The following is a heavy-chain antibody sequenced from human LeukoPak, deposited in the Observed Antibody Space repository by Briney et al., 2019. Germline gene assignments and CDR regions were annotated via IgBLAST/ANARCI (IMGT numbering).Heavy chain of an antibody. Sequence: ASVKVSCKASGYTFTGHYMHWVRQAPGQGLEWMGRINPNSGGINYAQKFQGRVTMTRDTSISTAYMELSRLRSDDTAVYYCASPRGRDGYNYGFFDYWGQGTLVTVSS. CDR3: ASPRGRDGYNYGFFDY. J-gene: IGHJ4*02. V-gene: IGHV1-2*06. CDR1: GYTFTGHY. CDR2: INPNSGGI. D-gene: IGHD5-24*01.